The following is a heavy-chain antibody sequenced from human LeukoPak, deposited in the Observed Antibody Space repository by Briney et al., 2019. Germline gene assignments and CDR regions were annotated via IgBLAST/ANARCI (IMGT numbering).Heavy chain of an antibody. CDR3: ARGDGYYSFYFDY. J-gene: IGHJ4*02. V-gene: IGHV4-61*02. Sequence: PSETLSLTCTVSGGSISSGSYYWSWIRQPAGKGLEWIGRIYSSGSTNYNTSLKSRVTISVDTSKNQFSLKLSSLTAADTAVYYCARGDGYYSFYFDYWGQGTLVTVSS. CDR2: IYSSGST. D-gene: IGHD3-22*01. CDR1: GGSISSGSYY.